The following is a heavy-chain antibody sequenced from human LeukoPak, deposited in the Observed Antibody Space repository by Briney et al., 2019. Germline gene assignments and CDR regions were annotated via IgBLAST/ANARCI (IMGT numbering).Heavy chain of an antibody. V-gene: IGHV4-34*01. J-gene: IGHJ6*03. CDR3: AGGYIYGSTYYYMDV. D-gene: IGHD5-18*01. CDR2: INHSGST. Sequence: SETLSLTCAVYGGSFSGYYWSWIRQPPGKGLEWIGEINHSGSTNYNPSLKSRVTISVDTSKNQFSLKLSSVTAADTAVYYCAGGYIYGSTYYYMDVWGKGTTVTISS. CDR1: GGSFSGYY.